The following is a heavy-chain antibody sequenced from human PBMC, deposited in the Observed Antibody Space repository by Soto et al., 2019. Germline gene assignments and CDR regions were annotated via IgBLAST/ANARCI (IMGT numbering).Heavy chain of an antibody. D-gene: IGHD3-10*01. CDR3: ARNTRGAADY. Sequence: PSETLSLTCTVSGGSISSYYWSWIRQPPGKGLEWIGYVYYSGSTNYNPSLKSRVTISVDTSKNQFSLKLSSVTAADTAVYYCARNTRGAADYWGQGTLVTVSS. CDR2: VYYSGST. V-gene: IGHV4-59*01. J-gene: IGHJ4*02. CDR1: GGSISSYY.